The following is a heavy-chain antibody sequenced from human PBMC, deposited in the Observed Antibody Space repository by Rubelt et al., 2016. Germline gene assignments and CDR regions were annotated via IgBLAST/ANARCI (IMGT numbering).Heavy chain of an antibody. V-gene: IGHV3-30*19. J-gene: IGHJ4*02. CDR3: ATEPATVTTGYLDY. CDR2: ISYDGSNK. Sequence: EVYGGGVVQPGRSLRLSCAASGFTFSSYGMHWVRQAPGKGLEWVAVISYDGSNKYYADSVKGRFTISRDNSKNTLYLQMNSLRAEDKAVYYCATEPATVTTGYLDYWGQGTLVTVSS. D-gene: IGHD4-17*01. CDR1: GFTFSSYG.